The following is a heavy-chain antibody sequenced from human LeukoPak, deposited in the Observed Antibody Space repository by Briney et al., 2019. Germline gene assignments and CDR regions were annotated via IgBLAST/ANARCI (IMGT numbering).Heavy chain of an antibody. Sequence: PGGSLRLSCAASGFTVSSNYMSWVRQAPGKGLEWVSVIYSGGSTYYADSVQGRFTLSRDNSKNTLYLQMNSLRGEDTAVYYCASSPSSWRYMDVWGKGTTVTVSS. V-gene: IGHV3-53*01. D-gene: IGHD6-13*01. CDR2: IYSGGST. CDR1: GFTVSSNY. J-gene: IGHJ6*03. CDR3: ASSPSSWRYMDV.